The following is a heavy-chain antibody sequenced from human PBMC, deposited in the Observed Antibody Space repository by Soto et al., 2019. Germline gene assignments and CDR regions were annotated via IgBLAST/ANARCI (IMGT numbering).Heavy chain of an antibody. CDR1: GFTSSSYF. CDR3: ARGDPYYGMDV. V-gene: IGHV3-30*04. CDR2: ISYDGSNK. Sequence: QVQLVESGGGVVQPGRSLRLSCVASGFTSSSYFMHWVRQAPGKGQEWVALISYDGSNKHYADSVKGRFTLSRDNSKNTLYLQMNSLRGDDTAVYSCARGDPYYGMDVWGQGTTVTVSS. J-gene: IGHJ6*02.